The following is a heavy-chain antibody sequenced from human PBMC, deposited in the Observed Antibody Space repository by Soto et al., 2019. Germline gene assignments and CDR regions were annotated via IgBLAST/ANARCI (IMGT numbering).Heavy chain of an antibody. CDR1: GGSISSGDYY. CDR2: IYYSGST. J-gene: IGHJ2*01. D-gene: IGHD3-22*01. CDR3: ARLITMIVVVEKYWYFDL. Sequence: QVQLQESGPGLVKPSQTLSLTCTVSGGSISSGDYYWSWIRQPPGKGLEWIGYIYYSGSTYYNPSLKSRVTISVDTSKNQFSLKLSSVTAADTAVYYSARLITMIVVVEKYWYFDLWGRGTLVTVSS. V-gene: IGHV4-30-4*01.